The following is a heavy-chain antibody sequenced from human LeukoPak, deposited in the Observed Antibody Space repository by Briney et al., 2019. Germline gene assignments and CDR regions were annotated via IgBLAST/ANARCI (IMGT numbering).Heavy chain of an antibody. CDR3: ARGRYDFWSGDWFDP. CDR2: INHSGST. D-gene: IGHD3-3*01. V-gene: IGHV4-34*01. CDR1: GGSFSGYY. Sequence: SETLSLTCAVYGGSFSGYYWSWIRQPPGKGLEWIGEINHSGSTNYNPSLKSRVTISVDTSKNQFSLKLSSVTAADTAVYYCARGRYDFWSGDWFDPWGQGTLVTVSS. J-gene: IGHJ5*02.